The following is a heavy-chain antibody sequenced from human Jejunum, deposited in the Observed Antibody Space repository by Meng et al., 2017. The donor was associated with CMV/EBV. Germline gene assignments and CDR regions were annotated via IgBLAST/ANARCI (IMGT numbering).Heavy chain of an antibody. J-gene: IGHJ5*02. D-gene: IGHD3-3*01. CDR1: GYTFINHG. Sequence: ASGYTFINHGIKWFRQATGQGLEWMGWMNSNSGNTGYAQKFQGRVTMTRDTSISTAYMELSGLRSEDTAVYYCARGSGSGGRDWFDPWGQGTLVTVSS. CDR3: ARGSGSGGRDWFDP. CDR2: MNSNSGNT. V-gene: IGHV1-8*01.